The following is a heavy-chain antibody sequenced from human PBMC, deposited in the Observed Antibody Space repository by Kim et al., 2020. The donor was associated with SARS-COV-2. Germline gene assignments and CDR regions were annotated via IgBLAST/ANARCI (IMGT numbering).Heavy chain of an antibody. J-gene: IGHJ4*02. Sequence: GGSLRLSCAASGFTFSSYAMSWVRQAPGKGLEWVSTISGSGGRTYYAHPVKGRFTISRDNSKNTLYLQMNSLRAEDTAVYYCAKDRGNDYGDPYDFWGQGTLVTVSS. CDR2: ISGSGGRT. CDR1: GFTFSSYA. V-gene: IGHV3-23*01. D-gene: IGHD4-17*01. CDR3: AKDRGNDYGDPYDF.